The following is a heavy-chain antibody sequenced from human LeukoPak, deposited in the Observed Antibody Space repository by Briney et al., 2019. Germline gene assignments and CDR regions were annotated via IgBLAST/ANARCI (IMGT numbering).Heavy chain of an antibody. V-gene: IGHV4-30-2*01. Sequence: PSETLSLTCTVSGGSISSGGYSWSWIRQPPGKGLEWIGYIYHIGSTYYNPSLKSRVTISVDRSKNQFSLKLSSVTAADTAVYYCARAGIAVAGISDYYGMDVWGQGTQVTVSS. CDR3: ARAGIAVAGISDYYGMDV. D-gene: IGHD6-19*01. CDR1: GGSISSGGYS. J-gene: IGHJ6*02. CDR2: IYHIGST.